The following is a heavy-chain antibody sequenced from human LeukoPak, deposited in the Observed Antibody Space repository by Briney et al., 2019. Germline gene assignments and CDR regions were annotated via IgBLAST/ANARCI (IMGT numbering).Heavy chain of an antibody. V-gene: IGHV1-2*02. CDR1: GYIFTGYY. J-gene: IGHJ4*02. CDR2: INPNSGGT. CDR3: ATVGVWGVAEFYFDY. Sequence: GASVKVSCKASGYIFTGYYIHWVRQAPGQGLEWMGWINPNSGGTNSAQKFQGRVTMTRDTSISTAYMELSRLRSDDTAVYYCATVGVWGVAEFYFDYWGQGTLVTVSS. D-gene: IGHD3-16*01.